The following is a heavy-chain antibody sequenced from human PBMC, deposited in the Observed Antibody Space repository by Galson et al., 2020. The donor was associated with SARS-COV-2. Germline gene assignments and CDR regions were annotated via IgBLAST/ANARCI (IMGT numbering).Heavy chain of an antibody. D-gene: IGHD3-22*01. CDR2: IDWDDDK. Sequence: SGPTLVKPTQTLTLTCTFSGFSLSTSGMCVSWIRQPPGKALEWLALIDWDDDKYYSTSLKTRLTISKDTSKNQVVLTMTNMDPVDTATYYCARISSGYYYGDFYFDYWGQGTLVTVSS. CDR1: GFSLSTSGMC. CDR3: ARISSGYYYGDFYFDY. V-gene: IGHV2-70*01. J-gene: IGHJ4*02.